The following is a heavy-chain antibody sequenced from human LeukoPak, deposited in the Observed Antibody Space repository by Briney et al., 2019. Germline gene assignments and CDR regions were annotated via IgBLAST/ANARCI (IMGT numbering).Heavy chain of an antibody. CDR1: GFTFSTYS. CDR3: ARGGTGATRDDTFDI. D-gene: IGHD1-7*01. J-gene: IGHJ3*02. Sequence: GGSLRLSCADSGFTFSTYSMNWVRQAPGKGLEWVSSISSGSSHIFYADSVKGRFTISRDNAKHSLYLQMNSLRAEDTAVYYCARGGTGATRDDTFDIWGQGTMVTVSS. CDR2: ISSGSSHI. V-gene: IGHV3-21*01.